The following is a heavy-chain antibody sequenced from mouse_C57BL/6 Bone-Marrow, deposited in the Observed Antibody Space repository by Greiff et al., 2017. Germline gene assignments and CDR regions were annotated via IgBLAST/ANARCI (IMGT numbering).Heavy chain of an antibody. CDR3: ARYLAPYYFDY. CDR1: GYSITSDY. Sequence: EVQLVESGPGLAKPSQTLSLTCSVTGYSITSDYWNWIRKFPGNKLEYMGDISYSGSTYYNPSLKSRISITRDKSKNQYYLRLNSVTTEDTTTYYCARYLAPYYFDYWGQGTTLTVSS. V-gene: IGHV3-8*01. J-gene: IGHJ2*01. CDR2: ISYSGST.